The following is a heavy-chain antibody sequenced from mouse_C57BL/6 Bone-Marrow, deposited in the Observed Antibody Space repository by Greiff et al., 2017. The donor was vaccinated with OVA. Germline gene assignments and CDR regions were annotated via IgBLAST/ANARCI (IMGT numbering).Heavy chain of an antibody. CDR1: GYTFTSYG. Sequence: VQLQQSGAELARPGASVKLSCKASGYTFTSYGISWVKQRTGQGLEWIGESYPRSGNTYYNEKFKGKATLTADKSSSTAYMELRSLTSEDSAVYFCARRLGRGDYWGQGTTLTVSS. J-gene: IGHJ2*01. D-gene: IGHD4-1*01. CDR3: ARRLGRGDY. CDR2: SYPRSGNT. V-gene: IGHV1-81*01.